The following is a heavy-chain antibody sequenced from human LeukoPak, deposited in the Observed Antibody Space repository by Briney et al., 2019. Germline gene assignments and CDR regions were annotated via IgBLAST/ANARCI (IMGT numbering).Heavy chain of an antibody. CDR3: AHSGGAYSNSLYTPFDY. Sequence: ESGPTLVNPTQTLTLTCTFSGFSLSTSGVGVGWIRQPPGKALGWLALIYWDDDKRYSPSLKSRLTITKDTSKNQVVLTMTNMDPVDTATYYCAHSGGAYSNSLYTPFDYWGQGTLVTVSS. D-gene: IGHD6-13*01. CDR2: IYWDDDK. J-gene: IGHJ4*02. V-gene: IGHV2-5*02. CDR1: GFSLSTSGVG.